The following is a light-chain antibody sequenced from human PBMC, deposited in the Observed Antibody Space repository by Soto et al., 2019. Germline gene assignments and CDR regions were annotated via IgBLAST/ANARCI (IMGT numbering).Light chain of an antibody. CDR3: QQRSNWPPDT. V-gene: IGKV3-11*01. CDR2: DAS. CDR1: QSVSSY. J-gene: IGKJ4*01. Sequence: EIVLTQSPATLSLSPGERATLSCRASQSVSSYFAWYQQKPGQPPRLLIYDASNRATGIPARFSGSGSGTDFTLTIISLEPEDFAVYYCQQRSNWPPDTFGGGTKVEIK.